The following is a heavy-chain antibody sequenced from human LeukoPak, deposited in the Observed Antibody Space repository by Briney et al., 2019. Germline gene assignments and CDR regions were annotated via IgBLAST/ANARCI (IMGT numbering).Heavy chain of an antibody. CDR2: ISNDGSNT. CDR1: GFNFTTYG. Sequence: GGSLRLSCAASGFNFTTYGTHWVRQAPGRGLEWVAVISNDGSNTYYGDSVKGRFTISRDASKNMLYLQMNSLKVEDTALYYCAKMSIDYVFWSAFEIWGKGTRVTV. J-gene: IGHJ3*02. V-gene: IGHV3-30*18. D-gene: IGHD3-3*01. CDR3: AKMSIDYVFWSAFEI.